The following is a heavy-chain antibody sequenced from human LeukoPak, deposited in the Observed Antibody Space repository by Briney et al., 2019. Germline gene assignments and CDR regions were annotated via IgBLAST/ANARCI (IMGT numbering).Heavy chain of an antibody. CDR3: TTDRSGYSSGWYSKRLYYYYGMDV. CDR2: IKSKTDGGTT. J-gene: IGHJ6*02. V-gene: IGHV3-15*01. D-gene: IGHD6-19*01. Sequence: GGSLRLSCAASGFTFSNAWMSWVRQAPGKGLEWVGRIKSKTDGGTTDYAAPVKGRFTISRDDSKNTLYLQMNSLKTEDTAVYYCTTDRSGYSSGWYSKRLYYYYGMDVWGQGTTVTVSS. CDR1: GFTFSNAW.